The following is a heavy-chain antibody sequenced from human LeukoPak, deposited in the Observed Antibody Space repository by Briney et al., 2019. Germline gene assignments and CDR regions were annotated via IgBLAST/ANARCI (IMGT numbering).Heavy chain of an antibody. D-gene: IGHD1-26*01. CDR1: GFTFSSYG. V-gene: IGHV3-30*02. J-gene: IGHJ4*02. CDR2: IRYDGTNK. CDR3: AKDPQKWESYFDY. Sequence: GGSLRLSCAASGFTFSSYGMHWVRQAPGKGLEWVAFIRYDGTNKYYADSVKGRFTISRDNTKNTLYLQMNSLRAGDTAVYYCAKDPQKWESYFDYWGQGTLVTVSS.